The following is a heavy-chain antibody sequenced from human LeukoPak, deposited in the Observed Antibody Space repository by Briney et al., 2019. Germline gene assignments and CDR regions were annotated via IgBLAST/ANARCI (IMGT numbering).Heavy chain of an antibody. CDR2: IWYDGSNK. CDR3: AKEAIAVAGSQPFDY. D-gene: IGHD6-19*01. CDR1: GFTFSSYG. Sequence: PGRSLRLSCAASGFTFSSYGMPWVRQAPGKGLEWVAVIWYDGSNKYYADSVKGRFTISRDNSKNTLYLQMNSLRAEDTAVYYCAKEAIAVAGSQPFDYWGQGTLVTVSS. J-gene: IGHJ4*02. V-gene: IGHV3-33*06.